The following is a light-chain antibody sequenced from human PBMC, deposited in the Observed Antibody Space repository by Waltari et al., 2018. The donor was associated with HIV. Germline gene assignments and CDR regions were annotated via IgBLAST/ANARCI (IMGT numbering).Light chain of an antibody. CDR3: QQYNNWPGIT. J-gene: IGKJ3*01. V-gene: IGKV3-15*01. Sequence: EILMTQSPATLSVSPGERATLSCRASQSINNNLAWYQQKPGQAPRLLLYGASTGATGVPASFSGSGSGTEFTLTISSLQSEDFAVYYCQQYNNWPGITFGPGTKVDIK. CDR2: GAS. CDR1: QSINNN.